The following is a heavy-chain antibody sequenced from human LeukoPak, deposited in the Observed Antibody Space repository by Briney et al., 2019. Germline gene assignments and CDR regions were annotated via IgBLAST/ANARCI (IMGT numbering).Heavy chain of an antibody. Sequence: SETLSLTCIVSGGSISSSSYYWGWIRQPPGKGLEWIGSIYYSGSTYYNPSLKSRVTISVDTSKNQFSLKLSSVTAADTAVYYCARDRGSSGYAYDYWGQGTLVTVSS. V-gene: IGHV4-39*07. D-gene: IGHD3-22*01. CDR1: GGSISSSSYY. J-gene: IGHJ4*02. CDR3: ARDRGSSGYAYDY. CDR2: IYYSGST.